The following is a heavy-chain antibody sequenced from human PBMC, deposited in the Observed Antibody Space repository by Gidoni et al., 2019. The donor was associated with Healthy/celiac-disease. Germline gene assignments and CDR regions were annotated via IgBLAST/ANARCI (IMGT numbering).Heavy chain of an antibody. CDR2: IYYSGST. CDR1: GGSISSSSYY. Sequence: QLQLQESGPGLVKPSETLSLTCTVSGGSISSSSYYWGWIRQPPGKGLEWIGSIYYSGSTYYNPSLKSRVTISVDTSKNQFSLKLSSVTAADTAVYYCARHVLVIGYQLLLRKPRGWFDPWGQGTLVTVSS. CDR3: ARHVLVIGYQLLLRKPRGWFDP. V-gene: IGHV4-39*01. D-gene: IGHD2-2*01. J-gene: IGHJ5*02.